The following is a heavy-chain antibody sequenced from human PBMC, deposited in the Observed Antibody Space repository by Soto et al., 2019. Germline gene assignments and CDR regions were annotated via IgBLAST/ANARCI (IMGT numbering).Heavy chain of an antibody. D-gene: IGHD6-19*01. V-gene: IGHV4-4*07. CDR1: GGSISSYY. CDR2: IYTSGST. Sequence: SETLSLTCTVSGGSISSYYWSWIRQPAGKGLEWIGRIYTSGSTNYNPSLKSRVTMPVDTSKNQFSLKLSSVTAADTAVYYCARDLNIAVAGVGFDPWGQGTLVTVSS. J-gene: IGHJ5*02. CDR3: ARDLNIAVAGVGFDP.